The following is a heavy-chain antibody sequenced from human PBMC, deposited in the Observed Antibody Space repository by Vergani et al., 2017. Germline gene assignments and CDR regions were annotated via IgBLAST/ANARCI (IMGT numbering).Heavy chain of an antibody. CDR2: ISAYNGNT. CDR3: ARGRAYGSGSPHYYYGMDV. V-gene: IGHV1-18*01. D-gene: IGHD3-10*01. J-gene: IGHJ6*02. Sequence: QVQLVQSGAEVKKPGASVKVSCKASGYTFTSYGISWVRQAPGQGLEWMGWISAYNGNTNNAQKVQGRFTMTTDTSTSTAYMELRSLRSDDTAVYYCARGRAYGSGSPHYYYGMDVWGQGTTVTVSS. CDR1: GYTFTSYG.